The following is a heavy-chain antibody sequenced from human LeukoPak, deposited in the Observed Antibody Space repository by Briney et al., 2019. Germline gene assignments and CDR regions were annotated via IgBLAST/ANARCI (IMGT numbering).Heavy chain of an antibody. CDR2: IYYSGST. V-gene: IGHV4-39*01. CDR3: ARSHVLLWFGDAFDI. J-gene: IGHJ3*02. D-gene: IGHD3-10*01. Sequence: PSETLSLTCTVSGGSISSSSYYWGWIRQPPRKGLEWIGSIYYSGSTYYNPSLKSRVTISVDTSKNQFSLKLSSVTAADTAVYYCARSHVLLWFGDAFDIWGQGSMVTVSS. CDR1: GGSISSSSYY.